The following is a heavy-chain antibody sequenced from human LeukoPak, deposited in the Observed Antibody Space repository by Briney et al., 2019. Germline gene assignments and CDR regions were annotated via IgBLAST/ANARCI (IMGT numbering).Heavy chain of an antibody. J-gene: IGHJ4*02. CDR1: GGSFSGYY. V-gene: IGHV4-30-4*08. CDR2: IYYSGST. Sequence: PPETLSLTCAVYGGSFSGYYWSWIRQPPGKGLEWIGYIYYSGSTYYNPSLKSRVTISVDTSKNQFSLKLSSVTAADTAVYYCARGDIVLMVYASHWGQGTLVTVSS. D-gene: IGHD2-8*01. CDR3: ARGDIVLMVYASH.